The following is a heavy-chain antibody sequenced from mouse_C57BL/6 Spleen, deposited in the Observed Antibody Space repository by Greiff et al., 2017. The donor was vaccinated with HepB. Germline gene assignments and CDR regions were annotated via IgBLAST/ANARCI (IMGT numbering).Heavy chain of an antibody. D-gene: IGHD1-1*01. CDR3: ARGGYYGSSSFAY. Sequence: QVQLQQPGAELVKPGASVKLSCKASGYTFTSYWMQWVKQRPGQGLEWIGEIDPSDSYTNYNQKFKGKATLTVDTSSSTAYMQLSSLTSEDSAVYYCARGGYYGSSSFAYWGQGTLVTVSA. J-gene: IGHJ3*01. CDR2: IDPSDSYT. CDR1: GYTFTSYW. V-gene: IGHV1-50*01.